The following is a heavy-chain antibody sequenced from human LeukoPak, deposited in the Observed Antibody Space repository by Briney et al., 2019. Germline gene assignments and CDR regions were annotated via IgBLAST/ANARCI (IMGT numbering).Heavy chain of an antibody. D-gene: IGHD3-10*01. CDR1: GGSISSYY. CDR2: IYTSGST. V-gene: IGHV4-4*07. J-gene: IGHJ4*02. Sequence: SETLSLTCTVSGGSISSYYWSWIRQPAGKGLEWIGRIYTSGSTNYNPSLKSRVTMSVDTSKNQFSLKLSSVTTADTAVYYCARSQDRFGELSFDYWGQGTLVTVSS. CDR3: ARSQDRFGELSFDY.